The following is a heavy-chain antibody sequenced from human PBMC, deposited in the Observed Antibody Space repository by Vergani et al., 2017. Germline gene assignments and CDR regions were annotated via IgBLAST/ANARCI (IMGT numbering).Heavy chain of an antibody. D-gene: IGHD6-13*01. V-gene: IGHV3-66*02. J-gene: IGHJ6*02. CDR2: IYSGGST. CDR1: GFTVSSNY. CDR3: AKDMERFQQLNAYYYYGMDV. Sequence: EVQLVESGGGLVQPGGSLRLSCAASGFTVSSNYMSWVRQAPGKGLEWVSDIYSGGSTYYADSVKGRFTISRDKSKNTLYFQMNSLGAEDTAVYYCAKDMERFQQLNAYYYYGMDVWGQGTTVTVSS.